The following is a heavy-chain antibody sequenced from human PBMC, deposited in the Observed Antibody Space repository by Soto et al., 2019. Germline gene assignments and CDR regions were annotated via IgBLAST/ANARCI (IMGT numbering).Heavy chain of an antibody. CDR3: ARPTRQWLGLRYYYGMDV. CDR2: INHSGST. V-gene: IGHV4-34*01. D-gene: IGHD6-19*01. Sequence: NPSETLSLTCAVYGGSFSGYYWSWIRQPPGKGLEWIGEINHSGSTNYNPSLKGRVTISVDTSKNQFSLKLSSVTAADTAVYYCARPTRQWLGLRYYYGMDVWGQGTTVT. CDR1: GGSFSGYY. J-gene: IGHJ6*02.